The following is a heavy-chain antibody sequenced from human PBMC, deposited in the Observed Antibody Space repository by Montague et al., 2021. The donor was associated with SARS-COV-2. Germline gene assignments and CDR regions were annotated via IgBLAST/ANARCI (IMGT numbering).Heavy chain of an antibody. D-gene: IGHD5-12*01. V-gene: IGHV4-34*01. J-gene: IGHJ4*02. Sequence: SETLSLTCAVYGASSSNYYWSWIRQSPGKGLEWVGEINHSGCTDXNPSLESRLTISLDSSKKQFSLKVTSVTAADTAIYYCASAPRYSFGFWAYWGQGTLVSVSS. CDR1: GASSSNYY. CDR2: INHSGCT. CDR3: ASAPRYSFGFWAY.